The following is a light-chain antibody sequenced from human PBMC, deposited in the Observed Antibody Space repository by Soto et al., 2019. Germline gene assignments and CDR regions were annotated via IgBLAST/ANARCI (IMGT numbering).Light chain of an antibody. CDR1: SSNIGTNY. CDR3: AAWEDRLSVLSL. J-gene: IGLJ1*01. CDR2: RNN. V-gene: IGLV1-47*01. Sequence: QSVLTQPPSASGTPGQRVTISCSGSSSNIGTNYVYWYQQLPGTAPKLLIYRNNQRPSGVPDRFSGSKSGTSASLAISGLRSEDEADYYCAAWEDRLSVLSLFGIGTKFTVL.